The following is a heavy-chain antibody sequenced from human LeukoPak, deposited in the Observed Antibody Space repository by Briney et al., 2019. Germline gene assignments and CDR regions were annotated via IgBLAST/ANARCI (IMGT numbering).Heavy chain of an antibody. V-gene: IGHV4-39*01. D-gene: IGHD6-6*01. CDR1: GGSISSSSYY. CDR3: ARHVGGQLEKAFDI. J-gene: IGHJ3*02. CDR2: IYYSGST. Sequence: NPSETLSLTCTVSGGSISSSSYYWGWIRQPPGKGLEWIGSIYYSGSTYYNPSLKSRVTISVDTSKNQFSLKLSSVTAADTAVYYCARHVGGQLEKAFDIWGQGTMVTVSS.